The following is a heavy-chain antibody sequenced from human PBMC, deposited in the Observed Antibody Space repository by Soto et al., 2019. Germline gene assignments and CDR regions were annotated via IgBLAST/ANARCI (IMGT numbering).Heavy chain of an antibody. V-gene: IGHV3-53*01. CDR1: GFTFSSYW. Sequence: LRLSCAASGFTFSSYWMHWVRQAPGMGLEWVSVIYDNGTTYYADSVKGRFTISRDTSTNTLSLQMDSLRAEDTAVYYCVRPLPSGRNYGLDVWGQGTTVTVSS. CDR2: IYDNGTT. J-gene: IGHJ6*02. D-gene: IGHD3-10*01. CDR3: VRPLPSGRNYGLDV.